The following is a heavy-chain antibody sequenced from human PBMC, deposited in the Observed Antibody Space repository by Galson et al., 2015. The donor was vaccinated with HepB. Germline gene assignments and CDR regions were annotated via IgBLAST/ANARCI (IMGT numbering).Heavy chain of an antibody. CDR3: ARQVVGAANFEY. D-gene: IGHD2-15*01. CDR2: ICPRDSDT. J-gene: IGHJ4*02. V-gene: IGHV5-51*01. CDR1: RESLRNYW. Sequence: QSGAEVKKPGESLKISCTGSRESLRNYWIGWVRQQPGKGLEWMGIICPRDSDTRYSPSFQGQITISADDSISTAYLQWSSLKVSDTAIYYCARQVVGAANFEYWGQGTLVTVSS.